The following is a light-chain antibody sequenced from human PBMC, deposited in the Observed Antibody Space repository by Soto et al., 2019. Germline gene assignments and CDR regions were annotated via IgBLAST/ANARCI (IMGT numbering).Light chain of an antibody. J-gene: IGKJ2*01. V-gene: IGKV1-5*03. CDR1: QTINNW. Sequence: DIQMTQSPSTLSASVGDRVTLTCRASQTINNWLAWYQQKPGKAPKLLMYKVSTLQRGVPSRFSGSGSGTEFTLTISGLQPDDFATYYCQQYDSDSYTFGQGTKLEIK. CDR2: KVS. CDR3: QQYDSDSYT.